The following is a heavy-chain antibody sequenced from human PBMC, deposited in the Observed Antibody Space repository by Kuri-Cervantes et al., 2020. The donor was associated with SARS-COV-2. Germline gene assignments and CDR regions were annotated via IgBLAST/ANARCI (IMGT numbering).Heavy chain of an antibody. CDR2: INHSGST. Sequence: SETLSLTCAMYSESASGYFWSWFRQPPGKGLEWIGEINHSGSTNYNPSLKSRVTISVDTSKNQFSLELSSVTAADTAVYYCARGCGEWLRYWYFDLWGRGTLVTVSS. V-gene: IGHV4-34*01. CDR3: ARGCGEWLRYWYFDL. D-gene: IGHD3-10*01. J-gene: IGHJ2*01. CDR1: SESASGYF.